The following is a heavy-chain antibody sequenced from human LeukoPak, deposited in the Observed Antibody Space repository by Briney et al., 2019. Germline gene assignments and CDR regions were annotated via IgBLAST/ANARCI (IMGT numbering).Heavy chain of an antibody. J-gene: IGHJ3*02. CDR2: ISGSGGST. Sequence: GGSLRLSCAASGFTFSSYAMSWVRQAPGKGLEWVSVISGSGGSTYYADSVKGRFTISRDNSRNTLYLQMNTLRAEDTAVYYCAKEEGRKQWLILAVDAFDIWGQGTMVTVSS. D-gene: IGHD6-19*01. V-gene: IGHV3-23*01. CDR3: AKEEGRKQWLILAVDAFDI. CDR1: GFTFSSYA.